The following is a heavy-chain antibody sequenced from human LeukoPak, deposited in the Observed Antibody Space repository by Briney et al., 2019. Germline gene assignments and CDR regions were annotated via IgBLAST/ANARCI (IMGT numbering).Heavy chain of an antibody. Sequence: ASVKVSCKASGYTFTGYYMHWVRQAPGQGLEWMGWINPNSGGTNYAQKFQGRVTMTRDTSISTAYMELSRLRSDDTAVYYCARSYCSSTSCYVAFDYWGQGTLVTVSS. CDR3: ARSYCSSTSCYVAFDY. CDR1: GYTFTGYY. D-gene: IGHD2-2*01. V-gene: IGHV1-2*02. J-gene: IGHJ4*02. CDR2: INPNSGGT.